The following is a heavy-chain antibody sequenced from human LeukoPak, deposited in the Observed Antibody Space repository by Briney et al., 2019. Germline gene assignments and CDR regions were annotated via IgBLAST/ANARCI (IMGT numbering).Heavy chain of an antibody. CDR1: GGTFSSYA. D-gene: IGHD3-16*02. V-gene: IGHV1-69*06. CDR2: IIPIFGTA. J-gene: IGHJ4*02. CDR3: ASGRPKYDYVWGSYRYYFDY. Sequence: ASVKVSCKASGGTFSSYAISWVRQAPGRGLEWMGGIIPIFGTANYAQKFQGRVTITADKSTSIAYMELSSLRSEDTAVYYCASGRPKYDYVWGSYRYYFDYWGQGTLVTVSS.